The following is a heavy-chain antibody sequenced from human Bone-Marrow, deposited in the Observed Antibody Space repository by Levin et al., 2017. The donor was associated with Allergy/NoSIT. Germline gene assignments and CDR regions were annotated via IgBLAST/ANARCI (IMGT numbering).Heavy chain of an antibody. CDR3: ARGSDYGDFEYCQY. V-gene: IGHV1-8*01. Sequence: ASVKVSCKASGYTFTSFDINWVRQAPGQGLEWMGRMNPNSGETGYAQKFQGRVTMTRDTSTSTAYMELSSLRSGDTAVYYCARGSDYGDFEYCQYWGQGTPVNVSS. J-gene: IGHJ1*01. D-gene: IGHD4-17*01. CDR1: GYTFTSFD. CDR2: MNPNSGET.